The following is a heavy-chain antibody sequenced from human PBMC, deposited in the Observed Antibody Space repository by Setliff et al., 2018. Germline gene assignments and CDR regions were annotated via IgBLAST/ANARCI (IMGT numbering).Heavy chain of an antibody. J-gene: IGHJ3*02. CDR3: ARGGSGIAAAGTGKTAFDI. Sequence: ASVKVSCKASGYTFTSYDINWVRQATGQGLEWMGWMNPNSGNTGYAQKFQGRVTMTRNTSITTAYMELSSLRSEDTAVYYCARGGSGIAAAGTGKTAFDIWGQGAMVTVSS. CDR2: MNPNSGNT. D-gene: IGHD6-13*01. V-gene: IGHV1-8*02. CDR1: GYTFTSYD.